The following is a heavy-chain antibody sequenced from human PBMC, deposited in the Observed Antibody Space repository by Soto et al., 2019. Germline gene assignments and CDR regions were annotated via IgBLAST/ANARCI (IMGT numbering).Heavy chain of an antibody. Sequence: PGGSLRLSCAASGFTFSSYGMHWVRQAPGKGLEWVAVISYDGSNKYYADSVKGRFTISRDNPKNTLYLQMNSLRAEDTAVYYCAKGGAVGHSNNWFDPWGQGTLVTVS. D-gene: IGHD6-19*01. CDR3: AKGGAVGHSNNWFDP. J-gene: IGHJ5*02. V-gene: IGHV3-30*18. CDR2: ISYDGSNK. CDR1: GFTFSSYG.